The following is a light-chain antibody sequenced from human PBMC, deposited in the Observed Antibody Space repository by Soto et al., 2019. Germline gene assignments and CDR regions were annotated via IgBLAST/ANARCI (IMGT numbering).Light chain of an antibody. V-gene: IGKV3-20*01. Sequence: EIVLTQPPGTLSLSPGERTTLSCRASQSVSSNFLAWYQQKPGQAPRLLIYGASSRATGIPDRFSGSGSGTDFTLTISRLEPEDFAVYYCQQYGSSPPIYTFGQGTKLEMK. CDR2: GAS. CDR1: QSVSSNF. CDR3: QQYGSSPPIYT. J-gene: IGKJ2*01.